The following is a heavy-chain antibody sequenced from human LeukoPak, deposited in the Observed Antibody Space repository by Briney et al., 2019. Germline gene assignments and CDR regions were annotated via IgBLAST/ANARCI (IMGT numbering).Heavy chain of an antibody. Sequence: SETLSLTCTVSGGSISTYSWSWIRQPPGKGLEWIGYIFYSGSTNYNPSLKSRVTISVDTSKNQVSLNLSSVTAADTAVYYCARRDPGASPFDYWGQGTLVTVSS. D-gene: IGHD3-10*01. CDR3: ARRDPGASPFDY. J-gene: IGHJ4*02. CDR2: IFYSGST. CDR1: GGSISTYS. V-gene: IGHV4-59*08.